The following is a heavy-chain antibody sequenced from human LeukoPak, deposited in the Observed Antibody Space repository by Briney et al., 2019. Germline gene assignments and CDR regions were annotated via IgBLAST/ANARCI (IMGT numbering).Heavy chain of an antibody. CDR3: ARVIWELLRAFDI. D-gene: IGHD1-26*01. J-gene: IGHJ3*02. Sequence: PSETLSLTCAVYGGSFSGYYWSWIPQPPGKGREGSGEINHSGSTNDNPSLKSRVNIEVETVNKQFLQRLSHVTAANTAVYYCARVIWELLRAFDIWGQGTMVTVSS. CDR2: INHSGST. CDR1: GGSFSGYY. V-gene: IGHV4-34*01.